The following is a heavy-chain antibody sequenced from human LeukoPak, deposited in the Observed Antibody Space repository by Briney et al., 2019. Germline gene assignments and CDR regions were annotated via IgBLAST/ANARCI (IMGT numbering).Heavy chain of an antibody. V-gene: IGHV1-2*02. CDR3: AREGAYCGGDCYLSRPNLDAFDI. D-gene: IGHD2-21*02. CDR1: GYTFTGYY. CDR2: INPNSGGT. J-gene: IGHJ3*02. Sequence: ASVTVSCKASGYTFTGYYMHWVRQAPGQGLEWMGWINPNSGGTNSAQKFLGRVTMTRDTSISTAYMELSRLRSDDTALYYCAREGAYCGGDCYLSRPNLDAFDIWGQGTMVTVSS.